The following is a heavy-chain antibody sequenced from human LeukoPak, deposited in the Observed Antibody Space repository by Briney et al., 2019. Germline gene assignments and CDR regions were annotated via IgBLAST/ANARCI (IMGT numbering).Heavy chain of an antibody. CDR1: GGSITGYY. J-gene: IGHJ4*02. CDR3: ARGGGVTYYDSTGYLWYFDY. D-gene: IGHD3-22*01. V-gene: IGHV4-59*01. Sequence: PSETLSLTCTVPGGSITGYYWTWIRQPPGKGLEWIGYIYYSGTTSYNPSLKSRVTMSVDKTKNQFSLKLSSVTAADTAVYYCARGGGVTYYDSTGYLWYFDYWGQGTLVTVSS. CDR2: IYYSGTT.